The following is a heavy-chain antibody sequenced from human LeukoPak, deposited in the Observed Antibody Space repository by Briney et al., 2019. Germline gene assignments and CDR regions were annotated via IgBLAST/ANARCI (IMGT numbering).Heavy chain of an antibody. J-gene: IGHJ4*02. CDR2: IYYSGST. V-gene: IGHV4-59*08. CDR3: ARGHTILDY. D-gene: IGHD3-10*01. CDR1: GGSISSYY. Sequence: SETLSLTCTVSGGSISSYYWSWIRQPPGKGLEWIGYIYYSGSTNYNPSLKSRVTISVDTSKNQFSLKLSSVTAADTAVYYCARGHTILDYWGQGSLVTVSS.